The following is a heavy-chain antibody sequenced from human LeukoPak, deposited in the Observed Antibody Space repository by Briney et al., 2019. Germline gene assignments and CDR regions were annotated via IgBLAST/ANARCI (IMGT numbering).Heavy chain of an antibody. CDR2: INPNSGGT. CDR3: ATKVGDFCSGDCYHHYYFDY. Sequence: ASVKVSCKAPGYTFTGYYMHWVRQAPGQGLEWMGWINPNSGGTNYAQKFQGRVTMTRDTSISTAYMELSRLRSDDTAVYYCATKVGDFCSGDCYHHYYFDYWGQGTLVTVSS. CDR1: GYTFTGYY. D-gene: IGHD2-21*02. J-gene: IGHJ4*02. V-gene: IGHV1-2*02.